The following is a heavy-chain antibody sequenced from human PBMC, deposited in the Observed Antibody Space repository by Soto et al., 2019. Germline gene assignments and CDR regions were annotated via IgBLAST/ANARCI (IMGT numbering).Heavy chain of an antibody. J-gene: IGHJ6*02. Sequence: QVQVVQSGDEVKETGASVRVYCKTSGYSFTAYGISWVRQAPGQGLEWLGLISCYNCKTKYAQEVQGRVTMTTDTSTSTAYMEVRSLRSDDKAIYYCARDAPPPELRFLEWHNYDYNGMDVWGQGTTVTVSS. V-gene: IGHV1-18*01. CDR3: ARDAPPPELRFLEWHNYDYNGMDV. CDR1: GYSFTAYG. D-gene: IGHD3-3*01. CDR2: ISCYNCKT.